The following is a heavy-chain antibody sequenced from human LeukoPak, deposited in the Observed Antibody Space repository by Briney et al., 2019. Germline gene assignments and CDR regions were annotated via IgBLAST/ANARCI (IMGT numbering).Heavy chain of an antibody. Sequence: ASVKVSCKASGYTFTSYGISWVRQAPGQGLEWMGWISAYNGNTNYAQKLQGRVTMTTDTSTSTAYMELRSLRSDDTAVYYCARKREGYCSGGSCYWRDYYYYYGMDVWGQGTTVTVSS. D-gene: IGHD2-15*01. V-gene: IGHV1-18*01. J-gene: IGHJ6*02. CDR2: ISAYNGNT. CDR3: ARKREGYCSGGSCYWRDYYYYYGMDV. CDR1: GYTFTSYG.